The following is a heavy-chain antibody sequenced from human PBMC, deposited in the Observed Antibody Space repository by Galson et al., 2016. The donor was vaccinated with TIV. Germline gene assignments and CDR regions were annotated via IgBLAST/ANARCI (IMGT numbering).Heavy chain of an antibody. V-gene: IGHV1-69-2*01. D-gene: IGHD5-12*01. CDR3: TTGGGSSGSYYFDF. CDR2: VDPDNGET. Sequence: VKVSCKVSGYIFTERFIHWVRQAPRERPEWVGRVDPDNGETLYAEKFQGRVTMAADASGDTAFMELSNLRSEDTAFFYCTTGGGSSGSYYFDFWGLGTLVTVSS. CDR1: GYIFTERF. J-gene: IGHJ4*02.